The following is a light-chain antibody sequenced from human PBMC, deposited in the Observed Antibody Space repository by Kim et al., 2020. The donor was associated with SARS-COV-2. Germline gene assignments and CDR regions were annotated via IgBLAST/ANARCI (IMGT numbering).Light chain of an antibody. V-gene: IGKV3-11*01. CDR1: QSVSSY. CDR2: DVS. CDR3: QQRSNWPLT. Sequence: LSPGGRATLSCRASQSVSSYLAWYQQKPGQAPRLLIYDVSNRATGIPARFSGSGSGTDFTLTISSLEPEDFAVYYCQQRSNWPLTFGPGTKVDIK. J-gene: IGKJ3*01.